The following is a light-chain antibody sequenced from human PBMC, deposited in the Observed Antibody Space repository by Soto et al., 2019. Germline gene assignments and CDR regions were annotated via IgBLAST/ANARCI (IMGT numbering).Light chain of an antibody. CDR1: SSDVGAYNY. J-gene: IGLJ1*01. CDR2: DVS. Sequence: QSALTQPASVSGSPGQSITISRTGTSSDVGAYNYVSWYQQHPGKAPKLMIYDVSNRPSGVSNRFSGSKSGNTASLTISGLQAEDEADYYCSSYTSSDTLNVFGTGTKVTVL. CDR3: SSYTSSDTLNV. V-gene: IGLV2-14*03.